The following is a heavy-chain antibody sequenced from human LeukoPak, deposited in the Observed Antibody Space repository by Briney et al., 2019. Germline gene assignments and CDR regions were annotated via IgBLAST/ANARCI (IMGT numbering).Heavy chain of an antibody. CDR2: IKQDGSEK. J-gene: IGHJ4*02. CDR3: ARSPMFGELCFFDC. Sequence: GVSLRLSCAASGFTFSSYWMSWVRQAPGKGLEWVANIKQDGSEKYYVDSVKGRFTISRDNAKNSLYLQMNSLRAEDTAVYYCARSPMFGELCFFDCWGQGTLVTVSS. CDR1: GFTFSSYW. D-gene: IGHD3-10*02. V-gene: IGHV3-7*01.